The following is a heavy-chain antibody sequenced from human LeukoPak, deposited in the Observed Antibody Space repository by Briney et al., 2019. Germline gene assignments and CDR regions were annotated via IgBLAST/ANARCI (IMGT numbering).Heavy chain of an antibody. CDR2: INPNSAGT. J-gene: IGHJ4*02. Sequence: ASVKVSCKASGYTFTDYYIHWMRQAPGQGLEWMGWINPNSAGTTYALKFQGRVTMTRDTSISTVYMDLSRLRSDDTAVYYCARGPNTGAFDCWGQGTLVTVSS. V-gene: IGHV1-2*02. CDR3: ARGPNTGAFDC. D-gene: IGHD3-10*01. CDR1: GYTFTDYY.